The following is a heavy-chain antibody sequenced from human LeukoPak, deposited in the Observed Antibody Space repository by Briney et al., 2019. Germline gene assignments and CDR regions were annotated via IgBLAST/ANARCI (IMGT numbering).Heavy chain of an antibody. CDR3: ARDRGYCRGTTCYAYYFDS. CDR2: ISSSSSYI. D-gene: IGHD2-2*01. Sequence: GGSLRLSCAASGFTFSSYSMNWVRQAPGKGLEWVSSISSSSSYIYYADPVKGRFTISRDNAKNSLYLQMNSLRAEDTAVYYCARDRGYCRGTTCYAYYFDSWGQGTLVTVSS. V-gene: IGHV3-21*01. CDR1: GFTFSSYS. J-gene: IGHJ4*02.